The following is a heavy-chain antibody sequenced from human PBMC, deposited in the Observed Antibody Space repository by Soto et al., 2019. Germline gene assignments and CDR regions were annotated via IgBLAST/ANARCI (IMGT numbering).Heavy chain of an antibody. D-gene: IGHD2-15*01. V-gene: IGHV1-46*01. CDR1: GYSFTTYH. J-gene: IGHJ5*02. Sequence: GASVKVSCKAAGYSFTTYHMHWVRQAPGQGLEWMGIINPSGGNTRYAQRFQGRVTMTRDTSTSTVYMELSSLRSEDTAVYYCARPRDCSGGSCSTWWFDPWGQGTLVTVSS. CDR2: INPSGGNT. CDR3: ARPRDCSGGSCSTWWFDP.